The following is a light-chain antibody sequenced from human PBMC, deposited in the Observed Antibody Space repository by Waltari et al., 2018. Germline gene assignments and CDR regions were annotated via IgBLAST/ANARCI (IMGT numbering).Light chain of an antibody. V-gene: IGKV4-1*01. J-gene: IGKJ1*01. CDR3: QQYRSTLWT. CDR1: QSVLFSTNNKNY. CDR2: WAS. Sequence: DIVMTQSPDSLAVSLGERATINCKSSQSVLFSTNNKNYLAWYQQKTGQPPKLLFYWASTRESGVPDRFRGSGSGTDFTLTISSLQAEDVAVYYCQQYRSTLWTFGQGTRVEIK.